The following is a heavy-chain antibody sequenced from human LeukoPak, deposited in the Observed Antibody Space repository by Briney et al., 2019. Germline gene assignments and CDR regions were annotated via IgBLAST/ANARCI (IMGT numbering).Heavy chain of an antibody. V-gene: IGHV1-24*01. Sequence: ASVKVSCKASGYTFTSYGISWVRQAPGKGLEWMGVFDHEDGETTYAQNFQGRVTMTEDTSTDTAYMELSSLRSEDTAVYYCATGITTFGQWGQGTLVTVSA. D-gene: IGHD1-14*01. J-gene: IGHJ4*02. CDR1: GYTFTSYG. CDR2: FDHEDGET. CDR3: ATGITTFGQ.